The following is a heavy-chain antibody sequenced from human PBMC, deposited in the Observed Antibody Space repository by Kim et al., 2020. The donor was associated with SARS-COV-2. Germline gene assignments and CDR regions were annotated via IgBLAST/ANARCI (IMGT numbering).Heavy chain of an antibody. CDR2: ISGSGGNT. CDR3: AKGDKITMIVVVITYFDY. D-gene: IGHD3-22*01. J-gene: IGHJ4*02. Sequence: GGSLRLSCAASGFTFSSYAMSWVRQAPGKGLEWVSTISGSGGNTDYADSVKGRCTISRDNSKNTLYLQIHSLRAEDTAVYYCAKGDKITMIVVVITYFDYWGQGTLVTVSS. V-gene: IGHV3-23*01. CDR1: GFTFSSYA.